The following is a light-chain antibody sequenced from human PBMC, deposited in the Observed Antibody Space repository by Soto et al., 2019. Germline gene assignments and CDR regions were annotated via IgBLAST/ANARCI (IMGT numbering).Light chain of an antibody. CDR3: QQYNSHSET. CDR1: QSISSW. CDR2: KAS. Sequence: DIQMTQSPSTLSASVGDRVTITCRASQSISSWLAWYQQKPGKAPKLLIYKASNLQSGVPSRFSGSGSGTEVTLTISSLQPDDFATYYCQQYNSHSETFGQGTKLEIK. V-gene: IGKV1-5*03. J-gene: IGKJ2*01.